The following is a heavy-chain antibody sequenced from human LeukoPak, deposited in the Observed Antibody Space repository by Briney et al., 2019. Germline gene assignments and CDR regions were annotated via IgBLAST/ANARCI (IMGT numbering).Heavy chain of an antibody. Sequence: SETLSLTCTVSGGSISSYYWSWIRQPPGKGLEWIGYIYYSGSTNYNPSLKSRVTISVDTSKNQFSLKLSSVTAADTAVYFCAGSGWSFDAFDFWGQGTMVTVSS. CDR2: IYYSGST. V-gene: IGHV4-59*01. CDR3: AGSGWSFDAFDF. J-gene: IGHJ3*01. D-gene: IGHD6-19*01. CDR1: GGSISSYY.